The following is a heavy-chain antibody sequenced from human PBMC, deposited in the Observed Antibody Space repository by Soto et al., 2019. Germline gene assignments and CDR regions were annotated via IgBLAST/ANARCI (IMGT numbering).Heavy chain of an antibody. CDR2: INPNSGDT. V-gene: IGHV1-2*02. Sequence: ASVKVSCKASVFSVDTTYCIHWVRRAPGQGLEWMGSINPNSGDTNYAQNFQGRVTMTRDTSISTAYMEVSSLISDDTAVYYCGSPRSGPSPDVGHWGHGTVVTVSS. CDR3: GSPRSGPSPDVGH. CDR1: VFSVDTTYC. D-gene: IGHD2-15*01. J-gene: IGHJ4*01.